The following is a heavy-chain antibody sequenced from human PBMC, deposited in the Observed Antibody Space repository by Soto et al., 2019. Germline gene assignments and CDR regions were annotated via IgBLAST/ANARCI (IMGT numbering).Heavy chain of an antibody. CDR2: ISAYNGNT. V-gene: IGHV1-18*01. J-gene: IGHJ6*03. CDR1: GYTFTSYG. D-gene: IGHD5-18*01. CDR3: ARDRLDMDTAMVTFRWYYYYMDV. Sequence: ASVKVSCKASGYTFTSYGISWVRQAPGQGLEWMGWISAYNGNTNYAQKLQGRVTMTTDTSTSTAYMELRSLRSDDTAVYYCARDRLDMDTAMVTFRWYYYYMDVWGKGTTVTVSS.